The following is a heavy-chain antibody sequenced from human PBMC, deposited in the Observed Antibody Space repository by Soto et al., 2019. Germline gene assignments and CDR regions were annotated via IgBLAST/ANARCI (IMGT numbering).Heavy chain of an antibody. CDR1: GFTFSDSY. CDR3: ASGAYYGSLEY. Sequence: GGSLRLSCAASGFTFSDSYMSWIRQAPGKGLEWISYITFSGNTVYYADSLKGRFTISRDNAKNSLYLQMNRLRAEDTAVYYCASGAYYGSLEYWGQGTLVTVSS. D-gene: IGHD4-17*01. J-gene: IGHJ4*02. CDR2: ITFSGNTV. V-gene: IGHV3-11*01.